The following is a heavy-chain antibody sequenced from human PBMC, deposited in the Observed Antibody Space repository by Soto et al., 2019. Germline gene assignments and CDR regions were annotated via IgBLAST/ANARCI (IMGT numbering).Heavy chain of an antibody. V-gene: IGHV3-7*05. J-gene: IGHJ4*02. D-gene: IGHD3-22*01. CDR3: ARDNSGY. Sequence: EVQLVESGGGLVQPGGSLRLSCTASGFTFSSYWMSWVRQAPGKGLEWLANIKQDGSEKYYVGSVRGRFTISRDNTKNSLYLQMNSLRAEDTAVYYCARDNSGYWGQGTLVTVSS. CDR2: IKQDGSEK. CDR1: GFTFSSYW.